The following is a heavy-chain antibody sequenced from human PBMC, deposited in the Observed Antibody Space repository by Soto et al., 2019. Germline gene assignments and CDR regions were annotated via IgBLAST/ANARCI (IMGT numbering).Heavy chain of an antibody. CDR2: ISAYNGNT. CDR1: GYTFTSYG. J-gene: IGHJ4*02. V-gene: IGHV1-18*01. CDR3: ARDVARGAPYFDY. Sequence: QVQLVQSGAEVKKPGASVKVSCKAPGYTFTSYGISWVRQAPGQGLVWMGWISAYNGNTNYAQKLQGRVTMPTDTSTSTAYMERRSLRSDDTAVYYCARDVARGAPYFDYWGQGTLVTVSS.